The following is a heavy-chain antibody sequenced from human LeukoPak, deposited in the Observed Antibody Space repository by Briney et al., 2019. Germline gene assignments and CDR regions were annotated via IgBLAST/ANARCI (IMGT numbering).Heavy chain of an antibody. V-gene: IGHV4-59*08. J-gene: IGHJ4*02. CDR3: VRRVRYFGQNDY. CDR1: GGSISIYY. CDR2: IYYTGST. Sequence: PSETLSLTCTVSGGSISIYYWNWIRQPAGKGLEWIGYIYYTGSTNYNPSLKSRVTMSVDTSRNQISLKLSSVTAADSAVYYCVRRVRYFGQNDYWGQGTLVTVSS. D-gene: IGHD3-9*01.